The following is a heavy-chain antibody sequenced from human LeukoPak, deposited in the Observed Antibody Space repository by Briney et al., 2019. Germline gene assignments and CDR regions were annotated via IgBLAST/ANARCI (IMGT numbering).Heavy chain of an antibody. V-gene: IGHV4-61*01. CDR2: IYYTGGT. D-gene: IGHD4-17*01. CDR1: GGSVSSGSYY. Sequence: SETLSLTCTVSGGSVSSGSYYWSWIRQPPGKGLEWMGYIYYTGGTNYNPSLKSRVTISLDTSKNQFSLKLNSVTAADTAVYYCARDWTGGDYGLGYWGQGTLVTVSS. J-gene: IGHJ4*02. CDR3: ARDWTGGDYGLGY.